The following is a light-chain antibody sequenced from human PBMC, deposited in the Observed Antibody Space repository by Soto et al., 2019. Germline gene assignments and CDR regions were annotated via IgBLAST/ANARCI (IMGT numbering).Light chain of an antibody. CDR3: QQSYSTPRFT. V-gene: IGKV1-39*01. J-gene: IGKJ3*01. CDR1: QSISSY. CDR2: AAS. Sequence: IQMTQSPSSLSASVGDRVTITCRASQSISSYLNWYQQKPGKAPKLLIYAASSLQSGVPSRFSGSGSGTDFTLTISSLQPEDFATYYCQQSYSTPRFTCGPGTKVDIK.